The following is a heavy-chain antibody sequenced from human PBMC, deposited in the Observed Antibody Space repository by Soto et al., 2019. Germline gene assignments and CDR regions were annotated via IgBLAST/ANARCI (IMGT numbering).Heavy chain of an antibody. J-gene: IGHJ4*02. D-gene: IGHD1-20*01. CDR1: GGSISSGGYY. V-gene: IGHV4-61*08. Sequence: PSETLSLTCTVSGGSISSGGYYWSWIRQHPGKGLEWIGYIYYSGSTNYNPSLKSRVTISVDPSKNQFSLKLSSVTAADTAVYYCARPTYNSGSPFDYWGQGTLVTSPQ. CDR3: ARPTYNSGSPFDY. CDR2: IYYSGST.